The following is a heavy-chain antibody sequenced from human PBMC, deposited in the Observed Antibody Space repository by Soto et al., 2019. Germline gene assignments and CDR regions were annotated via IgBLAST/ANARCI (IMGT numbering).Heavy chain of an antibody. CDR1: GFTFSSYN. D-gene: IGHD3-22*01. CDR2: ISNSTI. V-gene: IGHV3-48*01. CDR3: AREGDSSGWYNWFDP. Sequence: PGGSLRLSCAASGFTFSSYNMNWVRQAPGKGLEWVSYISNSTIYYADSVKGRFTISRDNAKNSLYLQMNSLRAEDTAVYYCAREGDSSGWYNWFDPWGQGTLVTVSS. J-gene: IGHJ5*02.